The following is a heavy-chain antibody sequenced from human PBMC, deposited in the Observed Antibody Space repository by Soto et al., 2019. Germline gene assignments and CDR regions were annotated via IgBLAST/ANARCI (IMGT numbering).Heavy chain of an antibody. CDR1: GYSFTSYG. J-gene: IGHJ6*02. V-gene: IGHV1-18*01. CDR2: ISPYNGHT. D-gene: IGHD2-2*01. CDR3: ARDLTIVPATHPRLENYGMDV. Sequence: QVQLVQSAGEVKKPGASVKVSCKASGYSFTSYGISWVRRAPGQGLEWMGWISPYNGHTQFVQRFQGRVTMTTDTPTKTAYRELRNLRSDDTAHYYCARDLTIVPATHPRLENYGMDVWGQGTTVIVSS.